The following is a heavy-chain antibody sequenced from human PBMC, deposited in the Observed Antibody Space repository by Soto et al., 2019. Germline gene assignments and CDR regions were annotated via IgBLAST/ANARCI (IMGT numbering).Heavy chain of an antibody. D-gene: IGHD3-10*01. Sequence: ASVKVSCKASGYTFPNYGITWVRQAPGQGLEWMGWISAYKTNIKYAQKFQGGVTLTTDTSTSTAYMELRSLRSDDTAIYYCVRDLDGSGAYYTDFWGQGTLVTVSS. CDR1: GYTFPNYG. V-gene: IGHV1-18*01. CDR2: ISAYKTNI. CDR3: VRDLDGSGAYYTDF. J-gene: IGHJ4*02.